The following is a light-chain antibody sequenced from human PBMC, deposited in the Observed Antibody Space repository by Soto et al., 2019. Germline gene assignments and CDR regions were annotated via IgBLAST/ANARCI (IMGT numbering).Light chain of an antibody. CDR2: GAS. CDR3: QHYNNWPYT. J-gene: IGKJ1*01. Sequence: EIVMTQSPATLSVSPGERATLSCRASHIISSNLAWYQQKPGQAPRLLIYGASTRATGISARFSGSGSGTEFTLTISSLQSEDFAVYYCQHYNNWPYTFGQGTKVEFK. CDR1: HIISSN. V-gene: IGKV3-15*01.